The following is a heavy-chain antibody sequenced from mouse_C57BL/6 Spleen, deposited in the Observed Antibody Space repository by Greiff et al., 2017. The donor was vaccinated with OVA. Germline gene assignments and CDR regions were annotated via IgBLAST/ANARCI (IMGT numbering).Heavy chain of an antibody. V-gene: IGHV2-2*01. Sequence: VQLQQSGPGLVQPSQSLSITCTVSGFSLTSYGVHWVRQSPGKGLEWLGVIWSGGSTDYNAAFISRLSISKDNSKSQVFFKMNSLQADDTAIYYCAKGSNYEAYAMDYWGQGTSVTVSS. CDR2: IWSGGST. D-gene: IGHD2-5*01. CDR3: AKGSNYEAYAMDY. CDR1: GFSLTSYG. J-gene: IGHJ4*01.